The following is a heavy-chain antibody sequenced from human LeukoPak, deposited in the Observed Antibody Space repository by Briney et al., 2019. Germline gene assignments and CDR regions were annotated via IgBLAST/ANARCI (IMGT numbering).Heavy chain of an antibody. CDR2: IYYSGST. V-gene: IGHV4-39*02. CDR3: ARDITMVRGVKGGY. Sequence: PSETQSLTCTVSGGSISSSSYYWGWICQPPGKGLEWIGSIYYSGSTYYNPSLKSRVTISVDTSKNQFSLKLSSVTSADTAVYYCARDITMVRGVKGGYWGQGTLVTVSS. CDR1: GGSISSSSYY. D-gene: IGHD3-10*01. J-gene: IGHJ4*02.